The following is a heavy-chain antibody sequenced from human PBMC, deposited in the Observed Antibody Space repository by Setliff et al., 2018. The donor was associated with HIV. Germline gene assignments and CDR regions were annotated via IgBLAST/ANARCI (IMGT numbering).Heavy chain of an antibody. V-gene: IGHV4-4*02. Sequence: SLTCAVSGVSISSSNWWIGVRQPRGKGLEWIGEVSHSGSTNYNPSLXSRVTXXVDQSKNQLSLKLSSVPAAATAXYYRARDQRLSYWGQGTLVTVSS. CDR3: ARDQRLSY. CDR2: VSHSGST. CDR1: GVSISSSNW. J-gene: IGHJ4*02.